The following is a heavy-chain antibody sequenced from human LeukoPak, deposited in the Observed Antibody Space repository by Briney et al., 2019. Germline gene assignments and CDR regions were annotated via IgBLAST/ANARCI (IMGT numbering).Heavy chain of an antibody. CDR3: ARRRYGSGSYYLDY. D-gene: IGHD3-10*01. V-gene: IGHV4-39*01. CDR2: IYYSGST. J-gene: IGHJ4*02. CDR1: GGSISSSSYY. Sequence: SETLSLTCTVSGGSISSSSYYWGWIRQPPGRGLEWIGSIYYSGSTYYNPSLKSRVTISVDTSKNQFSLKLSSVTAADTAVYYCARRRYGSGSYYLDYWGQGTPVTVSS.